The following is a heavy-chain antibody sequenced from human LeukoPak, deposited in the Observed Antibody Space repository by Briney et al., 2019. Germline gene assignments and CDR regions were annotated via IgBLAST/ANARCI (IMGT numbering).Heavy chain of an antibody. CDR2: ISASNGNT. J-gene: IGHJ4*02. D-gene: IGHD1-7*01. CDR1: GYSFSSYG. V-gene: IGHV1-18*01. Sequence: GASVKVSCKASGYSFSSYGITWARQAPGQGLEWLGWISASNGNTNYAQKLQGRVTMTSDTSTSTAYMDLRSLTPDDTAFYYCARYPLSYTGNWHYFFDYWGQGTLLTVSS. CDR3: ARYPLSYTGNWHYFFDY.